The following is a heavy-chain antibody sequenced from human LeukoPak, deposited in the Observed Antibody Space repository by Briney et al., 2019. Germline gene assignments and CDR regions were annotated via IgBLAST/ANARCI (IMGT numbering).Heavy chain of an antibody. CDR3: ARVAGTGGFDY. Sequence: GGPLRLSCAASGFTFSSYDMHWVRQATGKGLEWVSAIGTAGDTYYPGSVKGRFTISRENAKNSLYLQMNSLRAGDTAVYYCARVAGTGGFDYWGQGTLVTVSS. J-gene: IGHJ4*02. D-gene: IGHD1-1*01. V-gene: IGHV3-13*01. CDR1: GFTFSSYD. CDR2: IGTAGDT.